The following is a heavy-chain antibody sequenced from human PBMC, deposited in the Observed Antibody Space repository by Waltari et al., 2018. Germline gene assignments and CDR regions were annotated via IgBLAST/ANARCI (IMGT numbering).Heavy chain of an antibody. CDR1: GVSFSTYG. CDR2: ISYEGTNK. J-gene: IGHJ4*02. D-gene: IGHD6-13*01. CDR3: AKVDSSSFDH. Sequence: QVQLVESGGGVVQPGRSLRLSWAASGVSFSTYGMHWVRQAPGKGLEWVAVISYEGTNKFYADSVKGRFTISRDNSKNTLYLQMNSLRPEDTAVYYCAKVDSSSFDHWGQGALVTVSS. V-gene: IGHV3-30*18.